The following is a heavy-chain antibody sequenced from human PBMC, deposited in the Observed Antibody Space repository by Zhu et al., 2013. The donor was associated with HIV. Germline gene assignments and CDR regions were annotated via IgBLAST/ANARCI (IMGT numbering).Heavy chain of an antibody. CDR2: INPNSGGT. D-gene: IGHD3-3*01. Sequence: QVQVVQSGAEVKRPGASVKISCKASGYTFTDYYLHWVRQAPGRGLEWMGWINPNSGGTITAQKFQGRVTMSRDTSISTAYLELSRLKSDDTAIYYCAREPVDVLRFLESAPYNYFDPWGQGTLVTVSS. J-gene: IGHJ5*02. V-gene: IGHV1-2*02. CDR1: GYTFTDYY. CDR3: AREPVDVLRFLESAPYNYFDP.